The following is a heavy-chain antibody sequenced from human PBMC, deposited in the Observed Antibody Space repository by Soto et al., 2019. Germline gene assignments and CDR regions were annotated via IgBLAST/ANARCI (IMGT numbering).Heavy chain of an antibody. J-gene: IGHJ4*02. CDR2: MSYSGST. CDR1: GYTFTSYGI. CDR3: ARGQPIPLYFDY. Sequence: SCKASGYTFTSYGISWIRQYPGKGLEWIGSMSYSGSTYYNPSLKSRGNISIDTSRNQLSLKLNSVIAADAAVYYCARGQPIPLYFDYWGQGTLVTVSS. V-gene: IGHV4-31*03.